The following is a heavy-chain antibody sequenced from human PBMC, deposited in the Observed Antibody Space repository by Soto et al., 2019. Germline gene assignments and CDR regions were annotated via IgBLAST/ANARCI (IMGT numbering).Heavy chain of an antibody. CDR3: ARDGGYGMDV. CDR2: INHSGST. Sequence: PSETLSLTCAVYGGSFSGYYWSWIRQLPGKGLEWIGEINHSGSTNYNPSLKSRVTISVDTSKNQFSLKLSSVTAADTAVYYCARDGGYGMDVWGQGTTVTSP. CDR1: GGSFSGYY. D-gene: IGHD3-3*01. J-gene: IGHJ6*02. V-gene: IGHV4-34*01.